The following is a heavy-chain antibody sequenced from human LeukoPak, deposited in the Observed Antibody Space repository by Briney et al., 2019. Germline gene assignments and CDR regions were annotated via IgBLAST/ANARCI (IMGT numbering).Heavy chain of an antibody. Sequence: ASVKVSCKTSGYTFTGYYMYWVRQAPGQGLEWMGCINPNSGGTNYAQKFQGRVTITADKSTSTAYMELSSLRSEDTAVYYCARSRTPRDYYDSSGYFEFDYWGQGTLVTVSS. CDR3: ARSRTPRDYYDSSGYFEFDY. V-gene: IGHV1-2*02. J-gene: IGHJ4*02. CDR2: INPNSGGT. D-gene: IGHD3-22*01. CDR1: GYTFTGYY.